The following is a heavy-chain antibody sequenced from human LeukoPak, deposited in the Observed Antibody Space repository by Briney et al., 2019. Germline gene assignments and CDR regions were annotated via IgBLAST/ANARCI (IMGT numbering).Heavy chain of an antibody. J-gene: IGHJ5*02. CDR3: ARSGDFDWLSINWFDP. D-gene: IGHD3-9*01. V-gene: IGHV1-24*01. Sequence: GASVKLSCKVSGYTLTELSMHWVRQAPGKGLEWMGGFDPEDGETIYAQKFQGRVTMTEDTSTDTAYMELSSLRSEDTAVYYCARSGDFDWLSINWFDPWGQGTLVTVSS. CDR2: FDPEDGET. CDR1: GYTLTELS.